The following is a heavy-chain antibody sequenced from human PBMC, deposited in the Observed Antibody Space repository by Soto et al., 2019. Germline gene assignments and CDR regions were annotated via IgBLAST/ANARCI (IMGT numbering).Heavy chain of an antibody. D-gene: IGHD3-22*01. CDR1: GGSISSYY. Sequence: SETLSLTCTVSGGSISSYYWSWIRQPPGKGLEWIGYIYYSGSTNYNPSLKSRVTISVDTSKNQFSLKLSSVTAADTAVYYCARDRYYYDSSGSYYYYGMDVWGQGTTVT. CDR3: ARDRYYYDSSGSYYYYGMDV. CDR2: IYYSGST. V-gene: IGHV4-59*01. J-gene: IGHJ6*02.